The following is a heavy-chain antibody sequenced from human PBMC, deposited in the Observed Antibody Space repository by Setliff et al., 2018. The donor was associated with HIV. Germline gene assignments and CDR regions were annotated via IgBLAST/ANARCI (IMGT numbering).Heavy chain of an antibody. D-gene: IGHD2-8*01. V-gene: IGHV4-39*01. CDR3: ARRGRDGVLIVFATGFDP. Sequence: PSETLSLTCSVSGGSISSSTYYWGWIRQPPGKGLEWIGDIFYTGNTYYNPSLKSRVAISVDTPENQFSLKLNSVTAADTAVYYCARRGRDGVLIVFATGFDPWGQGTLVTVSS. J-gene: IGHJ5*02. CDR1: GGSISSSTYY. CDR2: IFYTGNT.